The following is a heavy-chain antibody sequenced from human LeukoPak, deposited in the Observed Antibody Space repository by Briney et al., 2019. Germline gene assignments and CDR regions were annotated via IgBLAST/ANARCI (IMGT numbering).Heavy chain of an antibody. D-gene: IGHD2-21*01. CDR2: IVVGSGNT. CDR1: GFTFTSSA. Sequence: SVKVSCKASGFTFTSSAMQWVRQARGQRLEWIGWIVVGSGNTNDAQKFQERVTITRDMSTSTAYMELSSLRSEDTAVYYCAVASIAMQMDEGFHWFDPWGQGTLVTVSS. J-gene: IGHJ5*02. V-gene: IGHV1-58*02. CDR3: AVASIAMQMDEGFHWFDP.